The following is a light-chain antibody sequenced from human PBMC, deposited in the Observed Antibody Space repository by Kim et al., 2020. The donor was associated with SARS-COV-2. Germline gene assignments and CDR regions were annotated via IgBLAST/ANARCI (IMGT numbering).Light chain of an antibody. V-gene: IGLV2-23*02. CDR2: EVS. J-gene: IGLJ1*01. CDR3: CAYVGTNYV. CDR1: NSDIGSYKL. Sequence: QSALTQPASVSGSPGQSITISCTGSNSDIGSYKLVSWYQQHPGKGPKLLIYEVSERPSGISTRFSGSRYGNTASLTISGLQAEDDADFYCCAYVGTNYVFGTGTKVTVL.